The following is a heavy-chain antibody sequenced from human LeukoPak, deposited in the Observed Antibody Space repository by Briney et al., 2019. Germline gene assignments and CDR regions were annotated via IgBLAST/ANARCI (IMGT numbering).Heavy chain of an antibody. J-gene: IGHJ4*02. Sequence: GGSLRRSXAASGFTFSSYSMNWVRQAPGKGLEWVSSISSSSNYIYYADSVKGRFTISRDNAKNSLYLQMNSLRAEDTAVYYCARGQFRYYDSSGYYGPDYWGQGTLVTVSS. CDR1: GFTFSSYS. CDR3: ARGQFRYYDSSGYYGPDY. CDR2: ISSSSNYI. D-gene: IGHD3-22*01. V-gene: IGHV3-21*01.